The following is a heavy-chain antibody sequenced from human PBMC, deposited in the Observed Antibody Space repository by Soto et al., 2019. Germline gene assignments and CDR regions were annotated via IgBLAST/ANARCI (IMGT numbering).Heavy chain of an antibody. V-gene: IGHV3-33*01. CDR2: IWYDGSNK. Sequence: GGSLRLSCAASGFTFSSYGMHWVRQAPGKGLEWVAVIWYDGSNKYYADSVKGRFTISRDNSKNTLYLQMNSLRAEDTAVYYCARVRGYSYGFDYWGQGTLVTVSS. D-gene: IGHD5-18*01. J-gene: IGHJ4*02. CDR3: ARVRGYSYGFDY. CDR1: GFTFSSYG.